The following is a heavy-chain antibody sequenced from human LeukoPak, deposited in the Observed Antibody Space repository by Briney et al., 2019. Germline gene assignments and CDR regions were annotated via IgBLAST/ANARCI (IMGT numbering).Heavy chain of an antibody. J-gene: IGHJ4*02. CDR1: GGSISSGGYY. D-gene: IGHD2-15*01. CDR2: IYYSGST. Sequence: SETLSLTCTVSGGSISSGGYYWSGIRQHPGKGLEWIGYIYYSGSTYYNPSLKSRVTISVDTSKNQFSLKLSSVTAADTAVYYCARVKTYCSGGSCYDFDYWGQGTLVTVSS. CDR3: ARVKTYCSGGSCYDFDY. V-gene: IGHV4-31*03.